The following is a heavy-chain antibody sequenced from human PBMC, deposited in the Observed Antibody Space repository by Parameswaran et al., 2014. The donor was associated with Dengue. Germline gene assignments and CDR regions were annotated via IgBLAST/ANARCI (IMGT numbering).Heavy chain of an antibody. Sequence: WVRQAPGQRLEWMGWINAGNGNTKYSQKFQGRVTITRDTSASTAYMELSSLRSEDTAVYYCARGMRDTAMVSYYWGQGTLVTVSS. D-gene: IGHD5-18*01. J-gene: IGHJ4*02. V-gene: IGHV1-3*01. CDR3: ARGMRDTAMVSYY. CDR2: INAGNGNT.